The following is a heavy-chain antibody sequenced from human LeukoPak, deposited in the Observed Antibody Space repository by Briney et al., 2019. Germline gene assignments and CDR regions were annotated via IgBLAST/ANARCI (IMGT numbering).Heavy chain of an antibody. Sequence: SETLSPTCSVSGDSITSSGYFGGWIRQPPGKGLEWIGIINYSGQTFYNPSLKSRVSTSVDTSKSQFSVRLSSVTAADTAVYYCARHDLFAFDIWGQGTMVTVSS. CDR1: GDSITSSGYF. CDR3: ARHDLFAFDI. CDR2: INYSGQT. V-gene: IGHV4-39*01. J-gene: IGHJ3*02. D-gene: IGHD3-9*01.